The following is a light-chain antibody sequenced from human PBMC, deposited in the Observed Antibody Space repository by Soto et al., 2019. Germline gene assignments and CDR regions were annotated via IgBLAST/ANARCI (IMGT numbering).Light chain of an antibody. Sequence: QSALTQPASVSASPGQSMTISCTGTSSDIGAYDYVSWYQQHPGKAPKLMIYEVSHRPSGISHRFSASKSGNTAPLTISGLQAEDEAEYYCSSYTTRGTLNYVFGSGTKVTVL. V-gene: IGLV2-14*01. J-gene: IGLJ1*01. CDR3: SSYTTRGTLNYV. CDR1: SSDIGAYDY. CDR2: EVS.